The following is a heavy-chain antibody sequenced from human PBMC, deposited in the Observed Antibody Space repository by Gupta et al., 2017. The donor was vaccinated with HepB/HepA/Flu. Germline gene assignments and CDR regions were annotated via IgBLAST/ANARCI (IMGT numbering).Heavy chain of an antibody. CDR3: ARPHELGTRAFGY. CDR1: GFTFSSYE. V-gene: IGHV3-48*03. J-gene: IGHJ4*02. Sequence: EVHLVESGGGLVQPGGSLRLSCAASGFTFSSYEMSWVRQAPGKGLEWVSYISSSGSVIYYADSVKGRFTIARDNTKNSLYLQMNSLRGEDTAVYYCARPHELGTRAFGYWGQGTLVIVSS. D-gene: IGHD7-27*01. CDR2: ISSSGSVI.